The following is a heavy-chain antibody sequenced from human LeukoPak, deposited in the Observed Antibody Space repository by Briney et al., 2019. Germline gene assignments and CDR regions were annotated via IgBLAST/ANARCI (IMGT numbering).Heavy chain of an antibody. CDR2: IGTAGDT. Sequence: PRGSLRLSCAASGFTFSSYDMHWVRQATGKGLEWVSAIGTAGDTYYPGSVKGRFTISRENAKNSLYLQMNSLRAGDTAVYYCARAYDSSGYYAYYYGMDVWGQGTTVTVSS. D-gene: IGHD3-22*01. CDR3: ARAYDSSGYYAYYYGMDV. J-gene: IGHJ6*02. V-gene: IGHV3-13*01. CDR1: GFTFSSYD.